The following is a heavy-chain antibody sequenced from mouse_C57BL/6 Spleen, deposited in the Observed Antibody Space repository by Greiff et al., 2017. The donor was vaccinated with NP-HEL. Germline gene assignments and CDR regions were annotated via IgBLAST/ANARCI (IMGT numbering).Heavy chain of an antibody. CDR3: ARSVDDYYAMDY. J-gene: IGHJ4*01. CDR2: IHPNSGST. Sequence: QVQLQQPGAELVKPGASVKLSCKASGYTFTSYWMHWVKQRPGQGLEWIGMIHPNSGSTNYNEKFKSKATLTVDKSSSTSYMQLSSLTSEDAAVYYCARSVDDYYAMDYWGQGTSVTVSS. CDR1: GYTFTSYW. V-gene: IGHV1-64*01. D-gene: IGHD1-1*02.